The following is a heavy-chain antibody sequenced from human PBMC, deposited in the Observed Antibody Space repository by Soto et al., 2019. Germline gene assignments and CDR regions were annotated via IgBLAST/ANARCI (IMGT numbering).Heavy chain of an antibody. CDR2: INSDGSST. V-gene: IGHV3-74*01. CDR1: GFTFSSYW. D-gene: IGHD3-22*01. Sequence: PGGSLRLSCAASGFTFSSYWMHWVRQAPGKGLVWVSRINSDGSSTSYADSVKGRFTISRDNAKNTLYLQMNSLRAEDTAVYYCVRDYYDSRGHFSGDYWGLGTLVTVSS. J-gene: IGHJ4*02. CDR3: VRDYYDSRGHFSGDY.